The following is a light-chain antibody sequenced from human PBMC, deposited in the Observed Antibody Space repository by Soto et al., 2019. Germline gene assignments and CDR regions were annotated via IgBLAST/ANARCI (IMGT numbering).Light chain of an antibody. CDR3: CSYAGSSTLV. CDR2: EGT. J-gene: IGLJ3*02. Sequence: QSALTQPASVSGSPGQSITISCTGTSSDVGIYNLVSWYQQHSGKAPKVMIYEGTKRPSGVSNRFSGSKSGNTASLTISGLQAEDEADYYCCSYAGSSTLVFGGGTKRTVL. V-gene: IGLV2-23*01. CDR1: SSDVGIYNL.